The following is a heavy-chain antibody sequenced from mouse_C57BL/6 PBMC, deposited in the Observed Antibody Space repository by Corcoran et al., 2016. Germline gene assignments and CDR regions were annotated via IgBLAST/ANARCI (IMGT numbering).Heavy chain of an antibody. CDR3: ARWNTTVVATDFDY. J-gene: IGHJ2*01. Sequence: EVQLQQSGPELVKPGASVKISCKASGYTFTDYYMNWVKQSHGKSLEWIGDINPNNGGTSYNQKFKGKATLTVDKSSSTAYMELRSLTSEDSAVYYCARWNTTVVATDFDYWGQGTTLTVSS. D-gene: IGHD1-1*01. V-gene: IGHV1-26*01. CDR1: GYTFTDYY. CDR2: INPNNGGT.